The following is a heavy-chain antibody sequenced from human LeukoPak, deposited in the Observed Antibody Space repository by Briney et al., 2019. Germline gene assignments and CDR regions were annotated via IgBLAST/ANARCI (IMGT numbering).Heavy chain of an antibody. J-gene: IGHJ5*01. D-gene: IGHD2/OR15-2a*01. CDR2: IYHSGGT. Sequence: SETLSLTCTVSGYSINSGYTWGWIRQPPGKDLEWIGNIYHSGGTYYNPSLTSRVTISVDASKNQISLKLSSVTAADTAVYYCARQVVIIPSSRGGPWFDPWGQGTLVAVSS. CDR3: ARQVVIIPSSRGGPWFDP. V-gene: IGHV4-38-2*02. CDR1: GYSINSGYT.